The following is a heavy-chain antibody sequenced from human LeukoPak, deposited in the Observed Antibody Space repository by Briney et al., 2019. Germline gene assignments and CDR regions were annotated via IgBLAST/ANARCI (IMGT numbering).Heavy chain of an antibody. CDR2: MNPNSGNT. CDR1: GYTFTSYD. V-gene: IGHV1-8*01. CDR3: ARGLMNLRWFDP. J-gene: IGHJ5*02. Sequence: ASVKVSCKASGYTFTSYDINWVRQATGQGLEWMGWMNPNSGNTGYAQKFQGRVTMTRNTSISTAYMELSSLRSEDTAAYYCARGLMNLRWFDPWGQGTLVTVSS.